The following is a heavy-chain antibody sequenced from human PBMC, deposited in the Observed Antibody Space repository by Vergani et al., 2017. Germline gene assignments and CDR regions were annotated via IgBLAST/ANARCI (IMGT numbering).Heavy chain of an antibody. CDR2: IGWNSNSI. D-gene: IGHD6-6*01. Sequence: EVQLEESGGGLVLPGRSLRLSCVASGFTSAGYAMHWVRQAPGKGLEWVSGIGWNSNSIGYADSVKGRFTISRDNAKNSLYLQMNSLRAEDTALYYCAKDLGTSSGGGWFDTWGQGTLVTVSS. J-gene: IGHJ5*02. CDR1: GFTSAGYA. CDR3: AKDLGTSSGGGWFDT. V-gene: IGHV3-9*02.